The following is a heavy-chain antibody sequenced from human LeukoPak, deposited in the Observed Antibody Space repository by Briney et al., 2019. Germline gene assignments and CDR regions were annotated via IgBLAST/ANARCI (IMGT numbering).Heavy chain of an antibody. CDR3: ARDSSGWDTNDAFDI. Sequence: GGSLRLSCAASGFTFSSYEMNWVRQAPGKGLEWVSYISSSGNTIYYADSVKGRFTISRDNAKNSLYLQMNSLRAEDTAVYYCARDSSGWDTNDAFDIWGQGTMVTVSS. CDR2: ISSSGNTI. J-gene: IGHJ3*02. CDR1: GFTFSSYE. D-gene: IGHD6-19*01. V-gene: IGHV3-48*03.